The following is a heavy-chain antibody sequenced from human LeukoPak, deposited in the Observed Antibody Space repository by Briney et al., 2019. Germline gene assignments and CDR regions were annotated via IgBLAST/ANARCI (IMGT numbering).Heavy chain of an antibody. CDR3: ARGFSPRYDFWSGYYSGPYYYGMDV. D-gene: IGHD3-3*01. CDR1: GGSINSYY. V-gene: IGHV4-59*01. CDR2: IYYSGST. J-gene: IGHJ6*02. Sequence: SETLSLTCTVSGGSINSYYWSWIRQPPGKGLEWIGYIYYSGSTNYNPSLKSRVTISVDTSKNQFSLKLSSVTAADTAVYYCARGFSPRYDFWSGYYSGPYYYGMDVWGQGTTVTVSS.